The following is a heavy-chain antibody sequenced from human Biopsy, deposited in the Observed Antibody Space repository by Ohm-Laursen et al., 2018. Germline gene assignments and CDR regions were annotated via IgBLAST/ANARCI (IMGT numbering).Heavy chain of an antibody. CDR2: IFYDGSNT. Sequence: SLRLSCAASGFTFNNYGMQWVRQAPGKGLEWVAFIFYDGSNTYYADSVKGRFTISRDNSRDTLYLQMSSLRAEDTAVYYCAKDRYNDTPIRSFSMDVWGQGTTVTVSS. D-gene: IGHD1-1*01. V-gene: IGHV3-30*18. J-gene: IGHJ6*02. CDR3: AKDRYNDTPIRSFSMDV. CDR1: GFTFNNYG.